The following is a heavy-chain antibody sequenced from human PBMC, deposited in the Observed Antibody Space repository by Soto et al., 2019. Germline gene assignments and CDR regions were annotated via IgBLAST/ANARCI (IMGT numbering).Heavy chain of an antibody. V-gene: IGHV4-39*07. CDR1: GGSVSNSQYF. Sequence: SETLSLTCTVSGGSVSNSQYFWAWLRQPPGKGLEWIGNISHSGSTNYNPSLNSRVTISVDTSKNQFSLRLSSVTAADTAVYYCARVYNWNYSLWGQGTLVTVSS. CDR2: ISHSGST. D-gene: IGHD1-1*01. CDR3: ARVYNWNYSL. J-gene: IGHJ4*02.